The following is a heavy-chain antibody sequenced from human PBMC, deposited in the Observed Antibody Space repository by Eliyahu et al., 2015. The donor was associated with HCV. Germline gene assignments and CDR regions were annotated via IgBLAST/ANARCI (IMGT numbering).Heavy chain of an antibody. J-gene: IGHJ3*02. CDR3: ARHESADWNYVRKGAFDI. CDR1: GGSISSSSYY. D-gene: IGHD1-7*01. Sequence: QLQLQESGPGLVKPSETLSLTCTVSGGSISSSSYYWGWIRQPPGKGLEWIGSIYYSGSTYYNPSLKSRVTISVDTSKNQFSLKLSSVTAADTAVYYCARHESADWNYVRKGAFDIWGQGTMVTVSS. V-gene: IGHV4-39*01. CDR2: IYYSGST.